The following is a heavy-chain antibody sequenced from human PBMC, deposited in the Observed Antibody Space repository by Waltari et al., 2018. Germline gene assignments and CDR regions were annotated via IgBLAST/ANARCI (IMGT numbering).Heavy chain of an antibody. CDR1: GFTFSSYA. CDR2: ISGSGGST. Sequence: EVQLLESGGGLVQPGGSLRLSCAASGFTFSSYAMSWVRQAPGEGLGVVSAISGSGGSTYYADSVKGRFTISRDNSKNTLYLQMNSLRAEDTAVYYCAKQPYGVIDYWGQGTLVTVSS. J-gene: IGHJ4*02. CDR3: AKQPYGVIDY. D-gene: IGHD4-17*01. V-gene: IGHV3-23*01.